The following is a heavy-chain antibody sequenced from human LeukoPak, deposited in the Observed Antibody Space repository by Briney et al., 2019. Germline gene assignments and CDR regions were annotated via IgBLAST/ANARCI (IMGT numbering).Heavy chain of an antibody. CDR1: GGSISSYY. D-gene: IGHD4-23*01. J-gene: IGHJ4*02. CDR2: IHYSGIT. CDR3: ARHISYGGDSAFGY. Sequence: SETLSLTCTVSGGSISSYYWSWIRQPPGKGLDWIGYIHYSGITNYNPSLKSRVTISMDTSKNQFSLKLSSVAAADTAIYYCARHISYGGDSAFGYWGQGTLVTVSS. V-gene: IGHV4-59*08.